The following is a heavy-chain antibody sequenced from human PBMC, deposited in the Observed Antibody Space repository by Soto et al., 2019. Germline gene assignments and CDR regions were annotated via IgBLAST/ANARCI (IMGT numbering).Heavy chain of an antibody. J-gene: IGHJ4*02. D-gene: IGHD6-13*01. Sequence: PGGSLRLSCAAPGFTFSSYSMNWVRQAPGKGLEWVSGLSDSGISIYYADSVKDRLTISRDNSKNTLYLQIHTLRAEDTAVYYSAKVSSSWYAGFFDLWGQGTLVTVSS. V-gene: IGHV3-23*01. CDR1: GFTFSSYS. CDR2: LSDSGISI. CDR3: AKVSSSWYAGFFDL.